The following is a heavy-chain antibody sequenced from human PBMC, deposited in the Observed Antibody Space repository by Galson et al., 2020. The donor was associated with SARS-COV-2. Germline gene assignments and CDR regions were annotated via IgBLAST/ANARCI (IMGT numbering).Heavy chain of an antibody. V-gene: IGHV3-33*06. CDR3: AKGSPTVTVSNFDY. CDR1: GFTFSSYG. J-gene: IGHJ4*02. CDR2: ILYDGFNK. D-gene: IGHD4-17*01. Sequence: GGSLRLSCAASGFTFSSYGMHWVRQAPGKGLEWVAVILYDGFNKYYANSVKGRFTISRDNSRNMLYLQMNSLRAEDTAVYYCAKGSPTVTVSNFDYWGQGTLVTVSS.